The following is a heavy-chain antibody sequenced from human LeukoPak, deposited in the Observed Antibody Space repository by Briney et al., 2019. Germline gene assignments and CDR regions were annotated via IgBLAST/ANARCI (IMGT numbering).Heavy chain of an antibody. D-gene: IGHD3-3*01. Sequence: SETLSLTCTVSGGSISSYYWSWIRQPPGKGLEWIGYIYYSGSTNYNPSLKSRVTISVDTSKNQFSLKLSSVTAADTAVYYCAGAESYYDFWSGYYAHSYGMDVWGQGTTVTVSS. CDR3: AGAESYYDFWSGYYAHSYGMDV. V-gene: IGHV4-59*01. CDR2: IYYSGST. J-gene: IGHJ6*02. CDR1: GGSISSYY.